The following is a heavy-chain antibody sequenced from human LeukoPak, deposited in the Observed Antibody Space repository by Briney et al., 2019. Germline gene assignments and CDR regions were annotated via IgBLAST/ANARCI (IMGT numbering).Heavy chain of an antibody. CDR2: LTGSGGST. Sequence: GGSLRLSCTASGFTFSNFGMSWVRKAPGKGLEWVSHLTGSGGSTYYAGSVKGRFTISRDNSKNTLYLQMNSLRAEDTAVYYCAKRNYFGAGTYSFDFWGQGTLVTVSS. J-gene: IGHJ4*02. V-gene: IGHV3-23*01. CDR1: GFTFSNFG. CDR3: AKRNYFGAGTYSFDF. D-gene: IGHD3-10*01.